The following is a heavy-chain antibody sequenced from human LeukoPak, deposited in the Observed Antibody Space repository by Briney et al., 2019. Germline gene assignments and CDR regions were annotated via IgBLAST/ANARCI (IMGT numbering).Heavy chain of an antibody. CDR2: IIPIFGTA. D-gene: IGHD1-26*01. CDR3: ARVSSGVGEIDY. CDR1: GGTFSSYA. Sequence: SVKVSCKASGGTFSSYAISWVRQAPGQGLEWMGGIIPIFGTANYAQKFRGRVTITTDESTSTAYMELSSLRSEDTAVYYCARVSSGVGEIDYWGRGTLVTVSS. J-gene: IGHJ4*02. V-gene: IGHV1-69*05.